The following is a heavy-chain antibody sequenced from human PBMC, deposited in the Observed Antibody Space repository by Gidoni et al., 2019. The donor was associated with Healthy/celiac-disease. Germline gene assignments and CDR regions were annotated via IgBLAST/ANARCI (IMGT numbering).Heavy chain of an antibody. D-gene: IGHD3-10*01. V-gene: IGHV3-23*01. CDR3: AKDPWFGELLLSY. J-gene: IGHJ4*02. Sequence: RDNSKNTLYLQMNSLRAEDTAVYYCAKDPWFGELLLSYWGQGTLVTVSS.